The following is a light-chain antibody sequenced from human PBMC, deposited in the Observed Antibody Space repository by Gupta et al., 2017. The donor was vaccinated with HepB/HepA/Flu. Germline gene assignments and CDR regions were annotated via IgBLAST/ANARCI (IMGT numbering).Light chain of an antibody. V-gene: IGKV1-5*03. CDR1: QSVGRW. CDR3: QQYESYSPWT. Sequence: DIQMAQSPSTLSESVGDRITIPCRASQSVGRWLAWYQQKTGQAPKVLIYKASNLQGGVPSRFSGSGSGTEFTLTISSLQPEDSAHYYCQQYESYSPWTFGQGTKVEI. J-gene: IGKJ1*01. CDR2: KAS.